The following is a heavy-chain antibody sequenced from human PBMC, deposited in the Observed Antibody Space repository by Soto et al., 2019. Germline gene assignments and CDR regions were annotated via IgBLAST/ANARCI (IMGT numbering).Heavy chain of an antibody. Sequence: PGGSLRLSCAASGFTFSSYAMSWVRQAPGKGLEWVSAISGSGGSTYYADSVKGRFTISRDNSKNTLYLQMNSLRAEDTAVYYCANLGYCSGGSCYSIQGPPENWFDPWGQGTLVTVSS. CDR1: GFTFSSYA. CDR3: ANLGYCSGGSCYSIQGPPENWFDP. V-gene: IGHV3-23*01. D-gene: IGHD2-15*01. CDR2: ISGSGGST. J-gene: IGHJ5*02.